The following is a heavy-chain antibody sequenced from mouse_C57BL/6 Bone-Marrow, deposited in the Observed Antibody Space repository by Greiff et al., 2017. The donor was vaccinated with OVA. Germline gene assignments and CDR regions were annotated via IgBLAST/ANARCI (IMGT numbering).Heavy chain of an antibody. CDR1: GYTFTSYW. V-gene: IGHV1-50*01. Sequence: QVQLQQPGAELVKPGASVKLSCKASGYTFTSYWMQWVKQRPGQGLEWIGEIDPSDSYTNYNQKFKGKATLTVDTSSSTAYMQLSSLTSEDSAVYYCARGGDGYPFYAMDYWGQGTSVTVSA. CDR3: ARGGDGYPFYAMDY. J-gene: IGHJ4*01. D-gene: IGHD2-3*01. CDR2: IDPSDSYT.